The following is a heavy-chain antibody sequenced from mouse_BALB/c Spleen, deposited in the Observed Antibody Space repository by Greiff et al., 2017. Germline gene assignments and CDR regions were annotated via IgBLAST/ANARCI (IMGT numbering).Heavy chain of an antibody. CDR2: IWTGGGT. J-gene: IGHJ4*01. D-gene: IGHD2-1*01. V-gene: IGHV2-9-2*01. CDR3: VRDGGNYYGYYAMDY. Sequence: QVQLKESGPGLVAPSQSLSITCTVSGFSLTSYDISWIRQPPGKGLEWLGVIWTGGGTNYNSAFMSRLSISKDNSKSQVFLKMNSLQTDDTAIYYCVRDGGNYYGYYAMDYWGQGTSVTVSS. CDR1: GFSLTSYD.